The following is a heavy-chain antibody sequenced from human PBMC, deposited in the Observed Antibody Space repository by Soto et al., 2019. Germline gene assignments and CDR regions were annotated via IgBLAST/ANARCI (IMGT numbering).Heavy chain of an antibody. CDR3: ARAVAVAADFDY. Sequence: QVQLVQSGAEEKKPGASVKVSCKASGYTLTGYAMHWVRQAPGQRLEWMGWINAGNGNTKYSQKFQGRVTITSDTSASTAYMELSSLRSEDTAVYYCARAVAVAADFDYWGQGTLVTVSS. J-gene: IGHJ4*02. CDR1: GYTLTGYA. CDR2: INAGNGNT. V-gene: IGHV1-3*05. D-gene: IGHD6-19*01.